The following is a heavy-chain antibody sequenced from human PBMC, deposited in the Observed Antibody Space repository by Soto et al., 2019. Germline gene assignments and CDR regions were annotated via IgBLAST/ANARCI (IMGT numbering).Heavy chain of an antibody. V-gene: IGHV1-69*01. CDR2: IIPISGTA. CDR1: GGTFSSYA. Sequence: QVQLVQSGAEVKKPGSSVKVSCKASGGTFSSYAISWVRQAPGQGLEWMGGIIPISGTANYAQKFQGRVTITADESTSTAYMELSSLRSEDTAVDYCARSQGSSTSLEIYYYYYYGMDVWGQGTTVNVSS. J-gene: IGHJ6*02. CDR3: ARSQGSSTSLEIYYYYYYGMDV. D-gene: IGHD2-2*01.